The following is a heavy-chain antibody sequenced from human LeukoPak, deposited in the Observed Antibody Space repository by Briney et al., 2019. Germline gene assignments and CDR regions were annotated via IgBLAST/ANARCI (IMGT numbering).Heavy chain of an antibody. V-gene: IGHV1-8*01. CDR1: GYTFTSYG. CDR3: ARGAFQLLLLLY. J-gene: IGHJ4*02. CDR2: MNPNSGNT. Sequence: SVKVSCKASGYTFTSYGIKWVRQATGQGIEWMGWMNPNSGNTGYAQKFQGRVTMTRNTSISTAYMELSSLRSEDTAVYYCARGAFQLLLLLYWGQGTLVTVSS. D-gene: IGHD2-2*01.